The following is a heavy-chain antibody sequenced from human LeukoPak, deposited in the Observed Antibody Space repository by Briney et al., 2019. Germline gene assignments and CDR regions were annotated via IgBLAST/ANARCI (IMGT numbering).Heavy chain of an antibody. J-gene: IGHJ4*02. CDR2: IYYSGST. CDR1: GGSFSGYY. Sequence: PSETLSLTCAVYGGSFSGYYWSWIRQPPGKGLEWIGYIYYSGSTYYNPSLKSRVTISVDTSKNQFSLKLSSVTAADTAVYYCAGGGYSYGYHYWGQGTLVTVSS. D-gene: IGHD5-18*01. V-gene: IGHV4-59*06. CDR3: AGGGYSYGYHY.